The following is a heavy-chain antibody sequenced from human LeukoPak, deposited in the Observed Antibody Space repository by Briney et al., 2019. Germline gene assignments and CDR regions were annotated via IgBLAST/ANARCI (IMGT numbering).Heavy chain of an antibody. J-gene: IGHJ4*02. CDR3: ARAVIAVAGGVHFDY. CDR1: GFTFSSYW. V-gene: IGHV3-74*01. CDR2: INSDGSST. Sequence: GRSLRLSCAASGFTFSSYWMHCVRHAPGKGLVWVSRINSDGSSTSYADSVKGRFTSSRDNAKNTLYLQMNSLRAEDTAVYYCARAVIAVAGGVHFDYWGQGTLVTVSS. D-gene: IGHD6-19*01.